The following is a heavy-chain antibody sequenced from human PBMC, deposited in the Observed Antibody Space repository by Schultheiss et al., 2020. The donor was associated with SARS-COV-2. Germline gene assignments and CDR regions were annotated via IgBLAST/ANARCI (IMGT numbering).Heavy chain of an antibody. Sequence: GGSLRLSCAASGFTFSSYEMNWVRQVPGKGLEWLSYINYNGATLYYADSVKGRFIMSRDNAKSSLYLQMNSLRVEDTAIYYCARRSTFTYYGLDVWGQGTPVTVS. D-gene: IGHD2/OR15-2a*01. V-gene: IGHV3-48*03. CDR3: ARRSTFTYYGLDV. J-gene: IGHJ6*02. CDR1: GFTFSSYE. CDR2: INYNGATL.